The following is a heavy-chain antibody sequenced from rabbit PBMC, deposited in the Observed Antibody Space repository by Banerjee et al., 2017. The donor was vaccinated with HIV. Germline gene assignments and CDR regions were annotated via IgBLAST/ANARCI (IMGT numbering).Heavy chain of an antibody. J-gene: IGHJ4*01. CDR1: GVSLNDKDV. CDR3: AKAFVAANSWNFKL. CDR2: INIVYCKS. V-gene: IGHV1S45*01. D-gene: IGHD4-2*01. Sequence: EQLEESGGGLVKPEGSLTLTCKASGVSLNDKDVMCWVRQAPGEGLEWFVCINIVYCKSVPAIWEKGRFAMSKTPSTPVTPQMTSRTARDTATFLFAKAFVAANSWNFKLWGPDTLVTVS.